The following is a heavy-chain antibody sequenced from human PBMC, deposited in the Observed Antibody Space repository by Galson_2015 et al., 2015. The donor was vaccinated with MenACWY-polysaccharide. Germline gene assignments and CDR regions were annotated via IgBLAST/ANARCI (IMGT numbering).Heavy chain of an antibody. CDR1: GFTFSNYG. V-gene: IGHV3-30*02. D-gene: IGHD7-27*01. CDR2: IRYDGSYK. J-gene: IGHJ4*02. Sequence: SLRISCAASGFTFSNYGMHWGRQAPGKGLEWVAFIRYDGSYKDYADSVKERFTISRDNSKNTVYLQMNSLRADDTAVYYCATDRHWAFDYWGQGTLVTVSS. CDR3: ATDRHWAFDY.